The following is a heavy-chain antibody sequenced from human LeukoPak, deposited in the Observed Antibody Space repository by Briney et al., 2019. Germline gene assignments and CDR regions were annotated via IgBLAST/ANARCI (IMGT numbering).Heavy chain of an antibody. J-gene: IGHJ4*02. CDR1: GGSISSSNW. CDR3: ASSHYYDSSGYPFDY. V-gene: IGHV4-4*02. D-gene: IGHD3-22*01. CDR2: IYHSGST. Sequence: SETLSLTCAVSGGSISSSNWWNWVRQPPGKGLEWIGEIYHSGSTNYNPSLKSRVTISVDKSKNQFSLKLSSVTAADTAVYYCASSHYYDSSGYPFDYWGQGTLVTVSS.